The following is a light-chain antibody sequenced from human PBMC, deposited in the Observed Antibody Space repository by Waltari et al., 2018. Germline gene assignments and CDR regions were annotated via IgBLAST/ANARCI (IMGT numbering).Light chain of an antibody. V-gene: IGKV3-15*01. CDR3: QQYNNWPPWT. CDR2: GAS. Sequence: EIVMSQSPAPLSVSPGERAILSCRASQSVGSNLAWYQQKPGQAPRLLIYGASTRATGIPARFSGSGSGTEFTLTINSLQSEDFAVYYCQQYNNWPPWTFGQGTKVETK. J-gene: IGKJ1*01. CDR1: QSVGSN.